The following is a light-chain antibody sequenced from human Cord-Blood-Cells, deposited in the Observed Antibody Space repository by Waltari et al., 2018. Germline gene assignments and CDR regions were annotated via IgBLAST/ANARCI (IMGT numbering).Light chain of an antibody. CDR2: EDD. CDR3: QSYDSSNLWV. Sequence: NFMLTQPHSVSESPGKTVTISCTRSSGSIASNYVQWYQQRPGSSPTTVICEDDQKPAVVPDRFSGAIDSSSNSASLTISGLKTEDEADYYCQSYDSSNLWVFGGGAKLTVL. CDR1: SGSIASNY. V-gene: IGLV6-57*01. J-gene: IGLJ3*02.